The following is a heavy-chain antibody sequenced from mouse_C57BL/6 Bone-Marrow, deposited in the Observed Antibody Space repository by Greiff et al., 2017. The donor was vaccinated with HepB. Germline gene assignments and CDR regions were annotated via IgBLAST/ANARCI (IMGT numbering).Heavy chain of an antibody. CDR3: ASRGAMDY. J-gene: IGHJ4*01. CDR2: INPGSGGT. D-gene: IGHD3-1*01. V-gene: IGHV1-54*01. Sequence: QVQLQQPGAELVKPGASVKLSCKASGYAFTNYLIEWVKQRPGQGLEWIGVINPGSGGTNYNEKFKGKATLTADKSSSTAYMQLSSLTSEDSAVYFCASRGAMDYWGQGTSVTVSS. CDR1: GYAFTNYL.